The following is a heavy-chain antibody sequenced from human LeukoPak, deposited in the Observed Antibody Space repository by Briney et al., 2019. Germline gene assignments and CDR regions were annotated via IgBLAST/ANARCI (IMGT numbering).Heavy chain of an antibody. CDR3: ARDSVVDY. Sequence: PGGSLRLSCAASGFTFSSYTMNWVRQAPGKGLEWVSSISPSSTYIHYADSVKGRFTISRDNAKNSLYLQMNSLRAEDTAVYYCARDSVVDYWGQGTLVTVSS. D-gene: IGHD2-15*01. CDR1: GFTFSSYT. V-gene: IGHV3-21*01. J-gene: IGHJ4*02. CDR2: ISPSSTYI.